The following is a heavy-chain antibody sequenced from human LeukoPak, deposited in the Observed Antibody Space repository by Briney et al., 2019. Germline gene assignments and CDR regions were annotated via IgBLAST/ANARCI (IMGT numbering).Heavy chain of an antibody. Sequence: SETLSLTCTVSGGSISSGSYYWSWIRQPAGKGLEWIGRIYTSGSTNYSPSLKSRVTISVDTSKNQFSLKLSSVTAADTAVYYCARESYGYVSWFDPWGQGTLVTVSS. D-gene: IGHD5-18*01. J-gene: IGHJ5*02. CDR2: IYTSGST. CDR3: ARESYGYVSWFDP. CDR1: GGSISSGSYY. V-gene: IGHV4-61*02.